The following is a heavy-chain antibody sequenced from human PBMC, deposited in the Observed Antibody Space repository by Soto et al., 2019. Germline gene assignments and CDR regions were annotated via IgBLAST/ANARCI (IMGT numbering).Heavy chain of an antibody. J-gene: IGHJ5*02. D-gene: IGHD2-21*01. CDR3: TRDLNHDCGP. CDR2: MNPDGSEQ. CDR1: GFSFSDYW. Sequence: EVHLVESGGALVQPGGSLRLSCAASGFSFSDYWMTWVRQTPGKGLEGVANMNPDGSEQYYLDSVKGRFTISRDNAKNSLCLQMNNLRGEDTAVYYCTRDLNHDCGPWGKETQVIVSS. V-gene: IGHV3-7*04.